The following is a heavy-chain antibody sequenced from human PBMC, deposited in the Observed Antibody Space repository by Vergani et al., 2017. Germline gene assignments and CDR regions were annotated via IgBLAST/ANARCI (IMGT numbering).Heavy chain of an antibody. CDR2: INHSGST. V-gene: IGHV4-34*01. CDR1: GGSFSGYY. D-gene: IGHD2-2*03. J-gene: IGHJ6*02. Sequence: QVQLQQWGAGLLKPSETLSLTCAVYGGSFSGYYWTWIRQPPVKGLEWIGEINHSGSTNYNPSLKSRVTISVDISKNQFSLRVSSVTAADTALYYCARGGYCSSTNCPSLLGDYGMDVWGQGTTVTVSS. CDR3: ARGGYCSSTNCPSLLGDYGMDV.